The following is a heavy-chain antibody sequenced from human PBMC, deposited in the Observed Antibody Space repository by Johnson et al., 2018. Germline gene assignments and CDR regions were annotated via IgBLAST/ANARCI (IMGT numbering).Heavy chain of an antibody. V-gene: IGHV3-33*06. CDR3: ANTQVEMATIGGAFDI. Sequence: QVQLQESGGGVVQPGRSLRLSCAVSAFTFSSYAMHWVRQAPGKGLEWVAIIWNDGSNKYYADSVKGRFTISRDNSKNTLSLQMNRLRAEDSAGYSCANTQVEMATIGGAFDIWGQGTMVTVSS. CDR1: AFTFSSYA. CDR2: IWNDGSNK. J-gene: IGHJ3*02. D-gene: IGHD5-24*01.